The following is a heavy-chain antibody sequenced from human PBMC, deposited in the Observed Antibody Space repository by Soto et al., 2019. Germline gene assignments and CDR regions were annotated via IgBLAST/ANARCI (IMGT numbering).Heavy chain of an antibody. V-gene: IGHV1-3*01. D-gene: IGHD2-15*01. CDR1: GYTFTSYF. Sequence: GASVKVSCKTSGYTFTSYFIHWVRQAPGQSLEWMGWINAGNGNTKYSQKFQGRVTITRDTSASTAYMELSSLRSEDTALYYCARGPGGPDGPGDYWGQGTLVTVSS. J-gene: IGHJ4*02. CDR2: INAGNGNT. CDR3: ARGPGGPDGPGDY.